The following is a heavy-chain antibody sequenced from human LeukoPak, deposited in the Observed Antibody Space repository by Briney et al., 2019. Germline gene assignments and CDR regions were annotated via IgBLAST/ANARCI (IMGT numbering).Heavy chain of an antibody. D-gene: IGHD3-22*01. CDR1: GGSIRDSSYY. CDR2: IYYSGST. Sequence: SETLSLTCSVSGGSIRDSSYYWALIRQPPGKGLEWIGSIYYSGSTNYNPSLKSRVTISVDTSKNQFSLKLSSVTAADTAVYYCAREEPDYYDSSGYTHGAFGYWGQGTLVTVSS. CDR3: AREEPDYYDSSGYTHGAFGY. J-gene: IGHJ4*02. V-gene: IGHV4-39*07.